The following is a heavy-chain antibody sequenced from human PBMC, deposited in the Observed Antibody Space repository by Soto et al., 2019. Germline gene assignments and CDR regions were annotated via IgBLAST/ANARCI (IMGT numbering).Heavy chain of an antibody. D-gene: IGHD5-18*01. CDR1: GYSFTGYW. J-gene: IGHJ4*02. CDR3: ARLQLWTPRGYYFDY. CDR2: IYPGDSDT. V-gene: IGHV5-51*01. Sequence: GGSLKISCKGSGYSFTGYWIGWVRQMPGKGLEWMGVIYPGDSDTRYSPSFQGPGTIPAHKSTGTPHPQWGSLKAPGTALYYCARLQLWTPRGYYFDYGGKGTLVTVPS.